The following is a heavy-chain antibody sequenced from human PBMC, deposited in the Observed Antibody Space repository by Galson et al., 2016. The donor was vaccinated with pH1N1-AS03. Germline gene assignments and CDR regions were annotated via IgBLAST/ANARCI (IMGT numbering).Heavy chain of an antibody. J-gene: IGHJ5*02. CDR3: ASVSLAYCSSTSCFRFDP. CDR2: IYDSGNT. CDR1: GGSISSGNYF. V-gene: IGHV4-31*03. D-gene: IGHD2-2*01. Sequence: TLSLTCTVSGGSISSGNYFWNWIRQHPGKGLEWIGLIYDSGNTFYNPSLKSRVSISVDTSKNQFSLKLNSVTAADTVVYYCASVSLAYCSSTSCFRFDPWGQGTLVTVSS.